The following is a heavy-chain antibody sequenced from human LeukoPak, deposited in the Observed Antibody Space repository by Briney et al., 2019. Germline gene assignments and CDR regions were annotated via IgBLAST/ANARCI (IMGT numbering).Heavy chain of an antibody. D-gene: IGHD5-18*01. V-gene: IGHV1-3*01. CDR3: ARDSGYSYAPPDY. Sequence: ASVKVSCKASGYTFTSYAMHWVRQAPGQRLEWMGWINAGNGNTKYSQKFQGRVTLTRDTSASTAYMELSSLRSEDTAVYYCARDSGYSYAPPDYWGQRTLVTVSS. CDR1: GYTFTSYA. CDR2: INAGNGNT. J-gene: IGHJ4*02.